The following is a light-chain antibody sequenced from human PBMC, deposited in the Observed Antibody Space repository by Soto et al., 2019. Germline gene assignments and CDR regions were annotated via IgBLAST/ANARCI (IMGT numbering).Light chain of an antibody. CDR2: WAS. V-gene: IGKV4-1*01. Sequence: DIVMTQSPDSLAVSLGERATINFNSIQRVLYSSNNKNYLAWYQQKPGQPPKLLIYWASTRESGVPDRFSGSGSGTDFTLTISSLQAEDVAVYYCQQYYSTPRTFGQGTKVDIK. CDR3: QQYYSTPRT. CDR1: QRVLYSSNNKNY. J-gene: IGKJ1*01.